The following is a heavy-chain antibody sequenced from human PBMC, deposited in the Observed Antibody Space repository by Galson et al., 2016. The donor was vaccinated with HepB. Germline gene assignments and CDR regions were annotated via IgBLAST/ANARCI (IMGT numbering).Heavy chain of an antibody. D-gene: IGHD5-24*01. CDR2: ISVSGGST. J-gene: IGHJ4*02. CDR1: GFTFSSYA. CDR3: AKGGLEMAWD. Sequence: SLRLSCAASGFTFSSYAMSWVRQAPGKGLEWVSAISVSGGSTYYADSVKGRFTISRDNSKNMFYLQMNSLRPEDTAVYYCAKGGLEMAWDWGQGTLVTVSS. V-gene: IGHV3-23*01.